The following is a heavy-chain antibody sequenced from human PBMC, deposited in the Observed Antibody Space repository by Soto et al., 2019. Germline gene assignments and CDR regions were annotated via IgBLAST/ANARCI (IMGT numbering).Heavy chain of an antibody. CDR1: GYTFTSYG. J-gene: IGHJ4*02. CDR2: ISAYNGNT. Sequence: QVQLVQSGAEVKKPWASVKVSCKASGYTFTSYGISWVRQAPGQGLEWMGWISAYNGNTNYAQKLQGRDTITTDTATSTAYLELRSLRPEDTAVYYCARGLHRRYFDYWGQGTLVTVSS. CDR3: ARGLHRRYFDY. V-gene: IGHV1-18*01.